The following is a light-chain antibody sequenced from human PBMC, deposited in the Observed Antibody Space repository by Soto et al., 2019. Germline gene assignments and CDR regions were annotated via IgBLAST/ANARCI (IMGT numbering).Light chain of an antibody. CDR3: QQYKEGRT. Sequence: IVMVQSPATLSVSPGESVILSCRASQNIDTKLAWYRQRPGQAPRLLIYSASIRATGIPARFSGSGSGTEFSLTSVVLQDEVFAVYYCQQYKEGRTFGKGTNVHI. CDR2: SAS. CDR1: QNIDTK. J-gene: IGKJ1*01. V-gene: IGKV3D-15*03.